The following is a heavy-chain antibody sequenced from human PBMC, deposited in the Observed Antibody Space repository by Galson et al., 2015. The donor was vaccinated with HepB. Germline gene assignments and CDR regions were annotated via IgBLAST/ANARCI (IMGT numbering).Heavy chain of an antibody. J-gene: IGHJ4*02. CDR1: GYKFTSYY. D-gene: IGHD3-10*01. Sequence: SCKASGYKFTSYYMPWVRQAPGQGLEWMGIINPSGGSTDYAQKFRGRLTMTRDTSTSTVFMELGSLRSEDTAVYHCARGVLLWDGPDYWGQGTLVTVSS. CDR3: ARGVLLWDGPDY. CDR2: INPSGGST. V-gene: IGHV1-46*01.